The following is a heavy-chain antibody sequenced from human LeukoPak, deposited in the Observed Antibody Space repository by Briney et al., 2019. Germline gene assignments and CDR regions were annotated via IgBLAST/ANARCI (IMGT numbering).Heavy chain of an antibody. V-gene: IGHV3-30*10. CDR1: AFIFNNYA. CDR2: ISYNESNT. J-gene: IGHJ4*02. D-gene: IGHD6-19*01. CDR3: ARVGGSGWYGYIDY. Sequence: GGSLRLSCTASAFIFNNYAIHSVRRAPGKRLEWVALISYNESNTYYTDSVKGRFTISRDSSTNTVYLQMGSLRADDTAVYYCARVGGSGWYGYIDYWGPGTLVRVSS.